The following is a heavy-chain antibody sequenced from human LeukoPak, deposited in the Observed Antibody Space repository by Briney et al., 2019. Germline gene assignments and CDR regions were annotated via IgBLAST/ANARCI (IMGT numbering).Heavy chain of an antibody. Sequence: GGSLRLSCAASGFTFSSYGMHWVRQAPGKGLEWVAVISYDGSNKYYADSVKGRFTISRDNSKNSLYLQMNSLRTEDTALYYCAKSRSPHYVYYYMDVWGKGTTVTVSS. D-gene: IGHD3-16*01. V-gene: IGHV3-30*18. CDR2: ISYDGSNK. CDR1: GFTFSSYG. J-gene: IGHJ6*03. CDR3: AKSRSPHYVYYYMDV.